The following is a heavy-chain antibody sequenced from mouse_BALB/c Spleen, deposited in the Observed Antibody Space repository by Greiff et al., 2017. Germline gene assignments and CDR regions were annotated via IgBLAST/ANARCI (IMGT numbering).Heavy chain of an antibody. CDR1: GFTFSSYG. J-gene: IGHJ3*01. CDR3: ARQGDGSSYWFAY. Sequence: EVHLVESGGDLVKPGGSLKLSCAASGFTFSSYGMSWVRQTPDKRLEWVATISSGGSYTYYPDSVKGRFTISRDNAKNTLYLQMSSLKSEDTAMYYCARQGDGSSYWFAYWGQGTLVTVSA. V-gene: IGHV5-6*01. CDR2: ISSGGSYT. D-gene: IGHD1-1*01.